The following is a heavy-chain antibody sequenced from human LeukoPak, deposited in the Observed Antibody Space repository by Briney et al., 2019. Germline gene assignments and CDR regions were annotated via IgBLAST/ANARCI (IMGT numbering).Heavy chain of an antibody. CDR1: GYTFTNYG. CDR3: ARAPDDYDFWSGPFDY. Sequence: ASVKVSCKASGYTFTNYGISWVRRAPGQRLEWMGWISAYSGNTNYAQNLQGRVTMTTDTSTSTAYMELRSLRSDDTAVYYCARAPDDYDFWSGPFDYWGRGTLVTVSS. J-gene: IGHJ4*02. V-gene: IGHV1-18*01. CDR2: ISAYSGNT. D-gene: IGHD3-3*01.